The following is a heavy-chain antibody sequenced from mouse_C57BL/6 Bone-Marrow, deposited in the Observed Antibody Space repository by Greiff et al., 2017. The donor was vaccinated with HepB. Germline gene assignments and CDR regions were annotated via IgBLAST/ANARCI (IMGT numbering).Heavy chain of an antibody. D-gene: IGHD2-1*01. CDR2: ISSGSSTI. V-gene: IGHV5-17*01. J-gene: IGHJ1*03. Sequence: DVMLVESGGGLVKPGGSLKLSCAASGFTFSDYGMHWVRQAPEKGLEWVAYISSGSSTIYYADTVKGRFTISRDNAKNTLFLQMTSLRSEDTAMYYCARSYGNYPWYFDVWGTGTTVTVSS. CDR1: GFTFSDYG. CDR3: ARSYGNYPWYFDV.